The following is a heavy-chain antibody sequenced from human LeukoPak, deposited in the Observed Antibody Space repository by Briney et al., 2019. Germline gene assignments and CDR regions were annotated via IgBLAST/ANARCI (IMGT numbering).Heavy chain of an antibody. CDR1: GFRFGGFG. CDR3: AGDFNVGYDFDY. Sequence: GGSLRLSCAASGFRFGGFGMNWVRQAPGKGLEWISYISTTSSATYYAASVKGRFTISRDNAKNSLYLQMNSLRAEDTAVYYCAGDFNVGYDFDYWGQGTLVTVSS. CDR2: ISTTSSAT. D-gene: IGHD1-1*01. V-gene: IGHV3-48*01. J-gene: IGHJ4*02.